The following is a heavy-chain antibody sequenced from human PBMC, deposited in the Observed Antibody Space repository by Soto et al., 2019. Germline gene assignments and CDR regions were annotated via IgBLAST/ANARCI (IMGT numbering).Heavy chain of an antibody. V-gene: IGHV3-23*01. CDR1: GFAFSSYA. CDR3: AKDRGFIHPFDY. CDR2: FSGSSSGSGT. D-gene: IGHD3-10*01. Sequence: EVQLLESGGGLVQPGGSLRLSCAASGFAFSSYAMSWVRQAPGKGLEWVSSFSGSSSGSGTYYADAVKGRFTISRDNSKNTLYLQMSSLRAEDTAVYYCAKDRGFIHPFDYWGQGALVTVSS. J-gene: IGHJ4*02.